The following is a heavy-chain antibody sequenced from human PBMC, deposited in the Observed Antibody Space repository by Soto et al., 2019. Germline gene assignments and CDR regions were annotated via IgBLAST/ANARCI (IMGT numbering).Heavy chain of an antibody. Sequence: QLVESGGRGVQPGRSLRLSCEASEFTFSSYAMHWVRQAPGRGLEWVALISFDGTTEYYADSVKGRFIISRDNSRSMVYLQMDSLRPDDTVIYYCARPIPRWSYHYGMDVWGQGTTVTVSS. J-gene: IGHJ6*02. CDR1: EFTFSSYA. CDR3: ARPIPRWSYHYGMDV. CDR2: ISFDGTTE. V-gene: IGHV3-30*03. D-gene: IGHD2-15*01.